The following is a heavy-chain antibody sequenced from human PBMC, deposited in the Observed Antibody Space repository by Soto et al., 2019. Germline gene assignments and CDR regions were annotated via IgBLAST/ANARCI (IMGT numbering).Heavy chain of an antibody. J-gene: IGHJ4*02. Sequence: SETLSLTCTVSGGSISSYYWSWIRQPPGKGLEWIGYIYYSGSTNYNPSLKSRVTISVDTSKNQFSLKLSSVTAADTAVYYCARDGRSSSWTFDYWGQGTLVTVS. CDR1: GGSISSYY. CDR2: IYYSGST. CDR3: ARDGRSSSWTFDY. D-gene: IGHD6-13*01. V-gene: IGHV4-59*01.